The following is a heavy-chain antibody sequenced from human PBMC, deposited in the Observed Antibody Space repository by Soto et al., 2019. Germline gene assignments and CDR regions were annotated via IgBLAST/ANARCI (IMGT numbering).Heavy chain of an antibody. V-gene: IGHV1-69*01. CDR1: GGTFSSYA. J-gene: IGHJ6*02. Sequence: QVQLVQSGAEVKKPGYSVKVSCKASGGTFSSYAISWVRQAPGHGLEWVGGIIPIYGTANYAQKFQGRVTITASESTSTAYKGLSSLRSEDTAVYYCARSQGSSTSLEIYYYYYYGMDVWGQGPTVTVSS. CDR2: IIPIYGTA. CDR3: ARSQGSSTSLEIYYYYYYGMDV. D-gene: IGHD2-2*01.